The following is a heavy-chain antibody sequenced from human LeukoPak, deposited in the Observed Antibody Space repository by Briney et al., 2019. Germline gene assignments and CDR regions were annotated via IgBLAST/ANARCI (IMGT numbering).Heavy chain of an antibody. V-gene: IGHV4-39*01. CDR2: IYYSGST. J-gene: IGHJ5*02. Sequence: SETLSLTCTVSGGSISSPSYYWGWIRQPPGKGLEWIGSIYYSGSTYYNPSLKTRVTISVDTSKNQFSLKLSSVTAADTAVYYCARHEQWLGSLDPWGQGTLGTVSS. CDR1: GGSISSPSYY. CDR3: ARHEQWLGSLDP. D-gene: IGHD6-19*01.